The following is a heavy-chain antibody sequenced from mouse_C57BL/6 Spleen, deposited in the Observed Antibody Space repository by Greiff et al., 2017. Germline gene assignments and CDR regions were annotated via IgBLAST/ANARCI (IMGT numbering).Heavy chain of an antibody. J-gene: IGHJ1*03. CDR3: ARQGVGQPHWYFDV. V-gene: IGHV1-81*01. CDR1: GYTFTSYG. CDR2: IYPRSGNT. Sequence: VMLVESGAELARPGASVKLSCKASGYTFTSYGISWVKQRTGQGLEWIGEIYPRSGNTYYNEKFKGKATLTADKSSSTADMELRSLTSEDAAVYFCARQGVGQPHWYFDVWGTGTTVTVSS. D-gene: IGHD3-3*01.